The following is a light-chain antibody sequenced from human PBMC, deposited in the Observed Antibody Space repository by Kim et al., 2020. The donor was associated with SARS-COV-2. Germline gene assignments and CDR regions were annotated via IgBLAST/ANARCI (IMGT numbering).Light chain of an antibody. CDR1: QSISSW. CDR3: QQYNSYLFT. J-gene: IGKJ3*01. Sequence: DIQMTQSPSTLCASVGDRVTIICRASQSISSWLAWYQQKPGKAAKLLIYKASSLESGVLSRFSGSGSGTEYILTISSMQPDDFATYYCQQYNSYLFTFGPGTKVDIK. V-gene: IGKV1-5*03. CDR2: KAS.